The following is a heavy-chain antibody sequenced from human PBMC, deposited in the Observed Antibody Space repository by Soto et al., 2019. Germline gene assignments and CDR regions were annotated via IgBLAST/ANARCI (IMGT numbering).Heavy chain of an antibody. CDR2: ISYDGSNK. CDR1: GFTFSSYG. Sequence: QVQLVEAGGGVVQPGRSLRLSCAATGFTFSSYGMHWVRQAPGKGLEWVAVISYDGSNKYYADSVKGGFTISRDNSKNTLYLQMNSLRAEDTAVYYCAKEGQYYDILTGYRSYYGMDVWGQGTTVTVSS. D-gene: IGHD3-9*01. CDR3: AKEGQYYDILTGYRSYYGMDV. J-gene: IGHJ6*02. V-gene: IGHV3-30*18.